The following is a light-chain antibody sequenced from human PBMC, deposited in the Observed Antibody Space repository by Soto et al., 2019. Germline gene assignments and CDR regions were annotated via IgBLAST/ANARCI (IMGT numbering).Light chain of an antibody. V-gene: IGKV1-5*03. J-gene: IGKJ4*01. CDR1: QSISYW. CDR3: QQYSRYPLT. Sequence: DIQMTQSPSTLSASVGDRVTITCRASQSISYWLAWYQQKPGKAPNLLIYKASSLESGVPSRFSGSGSGTEFTLTINSLQPDDFATYYRQQYSRYPLTFGGGTKVEI. CDR2: KAS.